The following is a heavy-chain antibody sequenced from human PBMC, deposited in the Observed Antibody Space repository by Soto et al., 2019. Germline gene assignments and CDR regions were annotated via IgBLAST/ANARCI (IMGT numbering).Heavy chain of an antibody. CDR1: GYTFTIYA. Sequence: QVQLVQSGAEEKKPGASVKVSCKASGYTFTIYAMHWVRHAPGQRLEWRGWINAGNGNTKYSQKFQGRVTITRDTSASTAYRERSSLRSEDTAVYSCARSIVVVPALDYWGQGTLFTVSS. V-gene: IGHV1-3*05. D-gene: IGHD2-21*02. CDR2: INAGNGNT. CDR3: ARSIVVVPALDY. J-gene: IGHJ4*02.